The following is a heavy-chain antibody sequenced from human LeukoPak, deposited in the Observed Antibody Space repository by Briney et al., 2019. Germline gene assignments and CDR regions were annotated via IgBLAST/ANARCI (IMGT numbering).Heavy chain of an antibody. Sequence: SVKVSCKASGGTFSSYAISWVRQAPGQGLEWMGRIIPILGIANYAQKFQGRVTITADKSTSTAYMELSSLRSEDTAVYYCASRYCSGGSCYSPYDAFDIWGQGTMVTVSS. D-gene: IGHD2-15*01. CDR1: GGTFSSYA. V-gene: IGHV1-69*04. CDR2: IIPILGIA. J-gene: IGHJ3*02. CDR3: ASRYCSGGSCYSPYDAFDI.